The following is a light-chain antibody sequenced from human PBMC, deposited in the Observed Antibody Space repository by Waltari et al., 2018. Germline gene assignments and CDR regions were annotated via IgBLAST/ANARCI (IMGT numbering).Light chain of an antibody. V-gene: IGLV2-14*01. Sequence: QSALTQPASVSGSPGQSITISCTGSSSDIDFDYYVSWYQHLPGKAPKLMIYGVTNRPSGISNRFSGSKSDNTASLTISGLQADDEADYYCSSFTCTIWVFGGGTKLTVL. CDR3: SSFTCTIWV. CDR1: SSDIDFDYY. J-gene: IGLJ3*02. CDR2: GVT.